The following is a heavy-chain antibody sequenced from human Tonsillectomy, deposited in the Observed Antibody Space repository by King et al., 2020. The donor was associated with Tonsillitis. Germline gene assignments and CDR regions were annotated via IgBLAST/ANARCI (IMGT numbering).Heavy chain of an antibody. CDR3: ARSPLYYYDSSGYYLLDY. Sequence: QLQESGPGLVKPSQTLSLTCTVSGGSISSGDYYWSWIRQPPGKGLEWIGYIYYSGSTYYNPSLKSRVTISVDTSKNQFSLKLSSVTAADTAVYYCARSPLYYYDSSGYYLLDYWGQGTLVTVSS. V-gene: IGHV4-30-4*01. CDR2: IYYSGST. J-gene: IGHJ4*02. D-gene: IGHD3-22*01. CDR1: GGSISSGDYY.